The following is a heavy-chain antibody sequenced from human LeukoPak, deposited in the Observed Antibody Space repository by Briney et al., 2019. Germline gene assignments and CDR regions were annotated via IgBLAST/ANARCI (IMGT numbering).Heavy chain of an antibody. V-gene: IGHV4-61*02. CDR2: IYTSGST. Sequence: SETLSLTCTVSGGSISSGSYYWSWIRQPAGKGLEWIGRIYTSGSTNYNPSLKSRVTISVDTSKNQFSLKLSSVTAADTAVYYCARGPGAVAGYFDFDYWGQGTLVTVSS. CDR1: GGSISSGSYY. CDR3: ARGPGAVAGYFDFDY. J-gene: IGHJ4*02. D-gene: IGHD6-19*01.